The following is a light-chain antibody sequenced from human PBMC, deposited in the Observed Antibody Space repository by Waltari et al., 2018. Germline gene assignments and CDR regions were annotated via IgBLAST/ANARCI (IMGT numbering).Light chain of an antibody. CDR2: EVS. V-gene: IGLV2-14*01. J-gene: IGLJ1*01. CDR1: SSDVGAYNY. CDR3: SSFTGSDTHV. Sequence: QSALTQPASVSGSPGQSITISCTGTSSDVGAYNYVSWYQQYPGKAPKLMIYEVSHRPSGVSIRFSGSKSGNTASLTISGLQAEDEADYYCSSFTGSDTHVFGTGTKVTVL.